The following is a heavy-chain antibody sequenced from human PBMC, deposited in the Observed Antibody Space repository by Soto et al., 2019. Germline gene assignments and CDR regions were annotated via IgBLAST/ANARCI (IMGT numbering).Heavy chain of an antibody. CDR1: GGSFSGYY. CDR3: ARCLIVATTESNPPTEGQFHY. CDR2: INHSGST. Sequence: SETLSLTCAVYGGSFSGYYWSWIRQPPGKGLEWIGEINHSGSTNYNPSLKSRVTISVDTSKNQFSLKLSSVTAADTAVYYCARCLIVATTESNPPTEGQFHYWGQGTLVTVSS. J-gene: IGHJ4*02. D-gene: IGHD5-12*01. V-gene: IGHV4-34*01.